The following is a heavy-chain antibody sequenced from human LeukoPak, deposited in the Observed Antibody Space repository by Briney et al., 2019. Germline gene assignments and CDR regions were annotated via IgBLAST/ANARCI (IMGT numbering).Heavy chain of an antibody. CDR2: IYYSGST. J-gene: IGHJ5*02. Sequence: SETLSLTCTVSGGSISSSSYYWGWIRQPPGKGLEWIGSIYYSGSTYYNPSLKSRVTISVDTSKNQFSLKLSSVTAADTAVYYCARVRYSRDYWFDPWGQGTLVTVSS. CDR3: ARVRYSRDYWFDP. V-gene: IGHV4-39*07. CDR1: GGSISSSSYY. D-gene: IGHD2-15*01.